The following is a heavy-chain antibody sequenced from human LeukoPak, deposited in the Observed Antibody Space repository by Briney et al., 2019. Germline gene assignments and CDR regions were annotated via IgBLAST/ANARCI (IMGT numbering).Heavy chain of an antibody. D-gene: IGHD5-12*01. V-gene: IGHV3-21*01. CDR3: ARVQYSAYENAFDI. CDR2: ISSSSSYI. CDR1: GFTFSSYS. Sequence: PGGSLRLSCAASGFTFSSYSMNWVRQAPGKGLEWVSSISSSSSYIYYADSVKGRFTISRENAKNSLYLQMNSLRVEDTAVYYCARVQYSAYENAFDIWGQGTMVTVSS. J-gene: IGHJ3*02.